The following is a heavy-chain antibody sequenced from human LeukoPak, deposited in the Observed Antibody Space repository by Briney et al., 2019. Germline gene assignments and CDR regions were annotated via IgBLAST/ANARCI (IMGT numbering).Heavy chain of an antibody. J-gene: IGHJ5*02. Sequence: GASVKVSCKASGGTFSRYAFSWVRQAPGQGLEWMGGIIPMFATSTYAQKFQGRVTITLDESTSTAYMELSSLTSEDTAVYYCARGGVTTLDWFDPWGQGTLVTVSS. D-gene: IGHD1-14*01. V-gene: IGHV1-69*13. CDR1: GGTFSRYA. CDR3: ARGGVTTLDWFDP. CDR2: IIPMFATS.